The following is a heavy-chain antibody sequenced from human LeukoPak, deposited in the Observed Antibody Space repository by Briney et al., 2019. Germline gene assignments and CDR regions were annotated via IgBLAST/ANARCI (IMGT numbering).Heavy chain of an antibody. CDR1: GYTLTGYY. CDR3: ATDYYYDSSGYYPG. V-gene: IGHV1-2*02. J-gene: IGHJ4*02. CDR2: INPNSGDT. Sequence: ASVKVSCKASGYTLTGYYLHWVRQAPRQGLEWMGWINPNSGDTNFAQKFQGRVTMTRDTSISTAYMELSSLRSEDTAVYYCATDYYYDSSGYYPGWGQGTLVTVSS. D-gene: IGHD3-22*01.